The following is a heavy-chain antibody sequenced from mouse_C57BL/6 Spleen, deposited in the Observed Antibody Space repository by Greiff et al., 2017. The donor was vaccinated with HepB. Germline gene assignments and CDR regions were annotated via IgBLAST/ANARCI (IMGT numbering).Heavy chain of an antibody. CDR1: GFSFNTYA. Sequence: EVQRVQSGGGLVQPKGSLKLSCAASGFSFNTYAMNWVRQAPGKGLEWVARIRSKSNNYATYYADSVKDRFTISRDESESRLYLQMNNLKTEATAMYYCVGDGYFWYFDVWGTGTTVTVSS. D-gene: IGHD2-3*01. V-gene: IGHV10-1*01. CDR3: VGDGYFWYFDV. J-gene: IGHJ1*03. CDR2: IRSKSNNYAT.